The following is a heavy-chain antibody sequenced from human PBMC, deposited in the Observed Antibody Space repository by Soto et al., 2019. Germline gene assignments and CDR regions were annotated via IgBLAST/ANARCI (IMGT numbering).Heavy chain of an antibody. D-gene: IGHD1-1*01. CDR3: AREITGNTTVDQ. Sequence: GGSLILSCAASGFTFSRYEFNWVRQAPGKGLEWISYISSSGSTIYYADSVEGRFTISRDNAKNSLYLQMNSLKAEDTAVYYCAREITGNTTVDQWGQGTQVTV. V-gene: IGHV3-48*03. J-gene: IGHJ4*02. CDR2: ISSSGSTI. CDR1: GFTFSRYE.